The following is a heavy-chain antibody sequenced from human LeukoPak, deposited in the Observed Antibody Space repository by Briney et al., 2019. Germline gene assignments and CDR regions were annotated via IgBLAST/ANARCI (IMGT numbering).Heavy chain of an antibody. D-gene: IGHD6-19*01. J-gene: IGHJ4*02. CDR2: IYYSGST. CDR1: GGSNSSYY. Sequence: SETLSLTCTVSGGSNSSYYWSWIRQPPGKGLEWIGYIYYSGSTNYNPSLKSRVTISVDTSKNQFSLKLSSVTAADTAVYYCARHVVAVVPFDYWGQGTLVTVSS. V-gene: IGHV4-59*08. CDR3: ARHVVAVVPFDY.